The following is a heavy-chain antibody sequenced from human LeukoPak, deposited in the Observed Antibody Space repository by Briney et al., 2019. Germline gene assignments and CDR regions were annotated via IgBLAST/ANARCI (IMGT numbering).Heavy chain of an antibody. CDR3: ARGGGLDV. CDR1: GFSFSGYG. Sequence: GRSLRLSCAASGFSFSGYGMHWVRQAPGKGLEWVAVISYDGSDKKYGDSVKGRFTISRDNAKNSLYLQMSNLRAEDTAVYFCARGGGLDVWGQGATVTVSS. J-gene: IGHJ6*02. V-gene: IGHV3-30*03. CDR2: ISYDGSDK. D-gene: IGHD3-16*01.